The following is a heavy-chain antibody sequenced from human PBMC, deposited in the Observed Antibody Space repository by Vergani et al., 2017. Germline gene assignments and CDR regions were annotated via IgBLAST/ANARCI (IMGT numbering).Heavy chain of an antibody. J-gene: IGHJ1*01. D-gene: IGHD2-2*01. CDR3: ARAYCSSASCYVLFHH. Sequence: QLQLQESGPGLVKPSETLSLTCAVSGYSISTGYYWGWIRQPPGKGLEWIGSLYHSESTNYNPSLKSRVTISVDTSRNQFSLNLSSVTAADTAVYYCARAYCSSASCYVLFHHWGQGTLVTVSS. CDR2: LYHSEST. CDR1: GYSISTGYY. V-gene: IGHV4-38-2*01.